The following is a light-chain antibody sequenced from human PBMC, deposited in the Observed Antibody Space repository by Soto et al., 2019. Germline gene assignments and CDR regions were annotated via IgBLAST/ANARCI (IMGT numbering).Light chain of an antibody. CDR1: HDISNY. CDR2: DAS. Sequence: DIQMTQSPSSLSASVGDRVTFTCQASHDISNYLNWYQQKPGKAPKILIYDASNVKTGVPSRFSGSGYGTHFTFTISSLQPEDIATYYCQQYDNVPITFVQGTRLDIK. J-gene: IGKJ5*01. V-gene: IGKV1-33*01. CDR3: QQYDNVPIT.